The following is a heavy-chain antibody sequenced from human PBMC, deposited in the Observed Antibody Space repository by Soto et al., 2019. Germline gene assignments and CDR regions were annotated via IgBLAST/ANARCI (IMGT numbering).Heavy chain of an antibody. V-gene: IGHV1-8*01. CDR3: ARERSAAGTGWFDP. CDR1: GYTFTSYD. D-gene: IGHD6-13*01. J-gene: IGHJ5*02. CDR2: MNHNSGNT. Sequence: QVQLVQSGAEVKKPGASVEVSCKAPGYTFTSYDINWVRQATGQGLEWMGWMNHNSGNTGYAQKFQGRVTMTRNTSISTAYMELSSLRSEDTAVYFCARERSAAGTGWFDPWGQGTLVTVSS.